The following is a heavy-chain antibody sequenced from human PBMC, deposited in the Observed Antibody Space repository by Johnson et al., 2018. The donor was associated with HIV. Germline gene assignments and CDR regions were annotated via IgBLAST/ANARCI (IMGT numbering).Heavy chain of an antibody. J-gene: IGHJ3*02. Sequence: QVQLVESRGGLIQPGGSLRLSCAASGFTFSSYTMHWVRQAPGKGPEWVACISYDGSNKYYADSVKGRFTISRDNSKNTLYLQMNSLRAEDTAVYYCARGSYNFWSGERDAFDIWGQGTMVTVSS. V-gene: IGHV3-30-3*01. D-gene: IGHD3-3*01. CDR1: GFTFSSYT. CDR3: ARGSYNFWSGERDAFDI. CDR2: ISYDGSNK.